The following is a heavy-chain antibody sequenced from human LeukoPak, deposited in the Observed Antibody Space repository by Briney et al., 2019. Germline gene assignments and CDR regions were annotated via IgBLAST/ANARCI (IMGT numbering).Heavy chain of an antibody. CDR2: IIPIFGTA. Sequence: SVNVSCKASGGTFSSYAISWVRQAPGQGLEWMGGIIPIFGTANYAQKFQGRVTITADESTSTAYMELSSLRSEDTAVYYCARPYDILTGYYTPLDYWGQGTLVTVSS. CDR1: GGTFSSYA. V-gene: IGHV1-69*13. D-gene: IGHD3-9*01. CDR3: ARPYDILTGYYTPLDY. J-gene: IGHJ4*02.